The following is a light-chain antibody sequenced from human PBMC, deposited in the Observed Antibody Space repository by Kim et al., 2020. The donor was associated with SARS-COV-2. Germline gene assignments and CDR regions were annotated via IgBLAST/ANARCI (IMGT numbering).Light chain of an antibody. CDR2: DAS. CDR1: QSVSSY. Sequence: AAGERATLSCRASQSVSSYLAWYQQKPGQAPRLLIYDASNRATGIPARFSGSESGTDFTLTISSLEPEDFAVYYCQQRSNWPPFTFGGGTKVDIK. CDR3: QQRSNWPPFT. V-gene: IGKV3-11*01. J-gene: IGKJ4*01.